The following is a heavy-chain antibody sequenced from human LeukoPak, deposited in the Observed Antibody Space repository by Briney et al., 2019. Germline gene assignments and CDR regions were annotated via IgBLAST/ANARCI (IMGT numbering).Heavy chain of an antibody. CDR3: AKEWRWGIDAFDI. CDR2: ISIGGDDT. Sequence: QPGGSLRLSCAASGFTFSTNAMSWVRQAPGKGLEWVSAISIGGDDTYYGDAVKGRFTISRDNSKNTLYLQMNSLRADDTAVYYCAKEWRWGIDAFDIWGQGTVVIVSS. V-gene: IGHV3-23*01. J-gene: IGHJ3*02. CDR1: GFTFSTNA. D-gene: IGHD3-16*01.